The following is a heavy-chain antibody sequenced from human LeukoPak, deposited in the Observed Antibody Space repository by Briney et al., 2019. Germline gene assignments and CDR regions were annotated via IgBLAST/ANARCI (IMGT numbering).Heavy chain of an antibody. V-gene: IGHV4-39*07. CDR2: IYYSGST. Sequence: SETLSLTCTVSGGSISSSSYYWGWIRQPPGKGLEWIGSIYYSGSTYYNPSLKSRVTISVDTSKNQFSLKLSSVTAADTAVYYCARGHYFSWPPGYWGQGTLVTVSS. J-gene: IGHJ4*02. CDR3: ARGHYFSWPPGY. D-gene: IGHD6-13*01. CDR1: GGSISSSSYY.